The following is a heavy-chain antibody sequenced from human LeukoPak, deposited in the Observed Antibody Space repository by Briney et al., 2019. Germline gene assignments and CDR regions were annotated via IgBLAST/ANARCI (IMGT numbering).Heavy chain of an antibody. CDR3: ARGGPGALITMIVVALDY. Sequence: SETLSLTCTVSGGSVSSGSYWSWIRQPPGKGLEWIGYIYYSGSTNYNPSLQSRVTISVDTSKSQFSLKLSSVTAADTAVYYCARGGPGALITMIVVALDYWGQGTLVTVSS. V-gene: IGHV4-61*01. CDR2: IYYSGST. D-gene: IGHD3-22*01. J-gene: IGHJ4*02. CDR1: GGSVSSGSY.